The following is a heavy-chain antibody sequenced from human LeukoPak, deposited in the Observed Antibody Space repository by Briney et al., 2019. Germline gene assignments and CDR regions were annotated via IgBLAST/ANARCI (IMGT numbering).Heavy chain of an antibody. Sequence: GGSPRLSCAASGFTFSRYGMHWVRQAPGKGQEWVAFIRYDGNNKQYAESVKGRFTISRDNSKNTLYLQMNSLRADDTAVYYCAKDGGRDYYDSSGYTPHWGQGTLVTVSS. CDR3: AKDGGRDYYDSSGYTPH. V-gene: IGHV3-30*02. CDR2: IRYDGNNK. D-gene: IGHD3-22*01. CDR1: GFTFSRYG. J-gene: IGHJ4*02.